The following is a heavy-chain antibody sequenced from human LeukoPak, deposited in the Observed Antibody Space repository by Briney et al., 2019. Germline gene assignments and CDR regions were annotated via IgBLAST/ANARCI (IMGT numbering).Heavy chain of an antibody. D-gene: IGHD3-16*02. CDR1: GYSFTSYW. J-gene: IGHJ4*02. CDR3: AKICFMISLGGVIFPCSFFDY. Sequence: GESLKISCKGSGYSFTSYWIGWVRQMPGRGLEWMGIIYPGDSDTRYSPSFQGQVTISADKSISTAYLQWSSLKASDTAMYYCAKICFMISLGGVIFPCSFFDYGGKGTLAPVSS. CDR2: IYPGDSDT. V-gene: IGHV5-51*01.